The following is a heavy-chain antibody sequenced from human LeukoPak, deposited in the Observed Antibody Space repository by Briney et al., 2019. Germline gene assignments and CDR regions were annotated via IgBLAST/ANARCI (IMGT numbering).Heavy chain of an antibody. J-gene: IGHJ3*02. CDR1: GFTFSNHW. D-gene: IGHD3-3*02. Sequence: GGSLRLSCSASGFTFSNHWMSWVRQAPGKGLEWVGRIKRKTDGGTTDYGAPVKGRFTISRDDSKNTLYLQMNSLKTEDTAVYYCTTHFWSGYYTSAFDIWGQGTMVTVSS. CDR2: IKRKTDGGTT. CDR3: TTHFWSGYYTSAFDI. V-gene: IGHV3-15*01.